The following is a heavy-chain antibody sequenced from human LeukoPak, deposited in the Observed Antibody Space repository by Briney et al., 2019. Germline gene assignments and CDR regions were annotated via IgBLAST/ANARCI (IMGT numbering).Heavy chain of an antibody. V-gene: IGHV3-23*01. Sequence: GGSLRLSCAASGFTFSSYAMSWVRQAPGEGLEWVSTITAAGDNTYYAASVKGRFTISRDNSKNTVYLQISSLRDEDTALHYCAQSAGFDPWGQGTLVTVSS. CDR1: GFTFSSYA. CDR2: ITAAGDNT. J-gene: IGHJ5*02. CDR3: AQSAGFDP.